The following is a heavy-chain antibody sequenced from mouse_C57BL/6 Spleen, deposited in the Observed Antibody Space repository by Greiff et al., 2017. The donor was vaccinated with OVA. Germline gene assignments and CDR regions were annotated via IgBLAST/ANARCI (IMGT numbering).Heavy chain of an antibody. J-gene: IGHJ1*03. CDR2: IYPGDGDT. V-gene: IGHV1-80*01. CDR3: ARGIYYDYDGYFDV. D-gene: IGHD2-4*01. Sequence: QVQLQQSGAELVKPGASVKISCKASGYAFSSYWMNWVKQRPGKGLEWIGQIYPGDGDTNYNGKFKGKATLTADKSSSTAYMQLSSLTSEDSAVYFCARGIYYDYDGYFDVWGTGTTVTVSS. CDR1: GYAFSSYW.